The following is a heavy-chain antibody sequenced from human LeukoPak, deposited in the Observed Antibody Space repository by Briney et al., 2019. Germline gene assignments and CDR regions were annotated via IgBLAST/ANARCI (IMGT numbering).Heavy chain of an antibody. D-gene: IGHD6-19*01. V-gene: IGHV5-51*01. CDR2: IYPGDSDT. Sequence: VESLQIYLKGSGYSFTNYWIGWVRQMPGKGLEWMGIIYPGDSDTRYSPSFQGQVTISADQSISTAYLQWSSLKASDTAMYYCARRFSGEAFDTRGQGTMVTVSS. CDR3: ARRFSGEAFDT. CDR1: GYSFTNYW. J-gene: IGHJ3*02.